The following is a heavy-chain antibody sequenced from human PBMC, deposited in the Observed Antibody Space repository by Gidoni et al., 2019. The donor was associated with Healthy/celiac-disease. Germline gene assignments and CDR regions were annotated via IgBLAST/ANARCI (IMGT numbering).Heavy chain of an antibody. CDR1: GSTFSSYS. Sequence: EVQLVESGGGLVQPGGSLRLSCAASGSTFSSYSRNWVRQAPGKGLEWVSYISSSSSTIYYADSVKGRFTISRDNAKNSLYLQMNSLRDEDTAVYYCARDRDCSGGSCPLYYYYGMDVWGQGTTVTVSS. CDR2: ISSSSSTI. D-gene: IGHD2-15*01. J-gene: IGHJ6*02. CDR3: ARDRDCSGGSCPLYYYYGMDV. V-gene: IGHV3-48*02.